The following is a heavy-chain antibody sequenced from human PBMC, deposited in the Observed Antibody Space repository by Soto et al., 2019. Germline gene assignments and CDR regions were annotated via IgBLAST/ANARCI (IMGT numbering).Heavy chain of an antibody. CDR1: GFTFSNAW. D-gene: IGHD6-13*01. J-gene: IGHJ6*02. CDR2: IKSKTDGGTT. CDR3: TTDYHSSNRNFPWAAEAERQKYYYYGMDV. Sequence: GGSLRLSCAASGFTFSNAWMNWVRQAPGKGLEWVGRIKSKTDGGTTDYAAPVKGRFTISRDDSKNTLYLQMNSLKTEDTAVYYCTTDYHSSNRNFPWAAEAERQKYYYYGMDVWGQGTTVTVSS. V-gene: IGHV3-15*07.